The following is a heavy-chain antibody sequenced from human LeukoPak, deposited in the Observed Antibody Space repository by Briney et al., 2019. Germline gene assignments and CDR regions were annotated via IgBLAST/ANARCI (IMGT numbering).Heavy chain of an antibody. CDR1: GFTFDDYA. CDR3: AKDTTATGTGNFDY. V-gene: IGHV3-9*01. CDR2: INWNSSYI. J-gene: IGHJ4*02. Sequence: SGGSLRLSCAASGFTFDDYAMHWVRQAPGKGRQWVSGINWNSSYIGLADFVKGRVTISRDNAKNSLYLSMNSLRAEDTALYYCAKDTTATGTGNFDYWGQGTLVTVSS. D-gene: IGHD6-13*01.